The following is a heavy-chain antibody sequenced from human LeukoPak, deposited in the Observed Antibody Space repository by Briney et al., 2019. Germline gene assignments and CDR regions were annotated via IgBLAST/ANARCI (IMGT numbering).Heavy chain of an antibody. CDR1: GFTFSSYG. J-gene: IGHJ3*02. CDR3: ARDYYDILTGYLPHDAFDI. CDR2: IWYDGSNK. D-gene: IGHD3-9*01. V-gene: IGHV3-33*01. Sequence: GRSLRLSRAASGFTFSSYGMHWVRQAPGKGLEWVAVIWYDGSNKYYADSVKGRFTISRDNSKNTLYLQMNSLRAEDTAVYYCARDYYDILTGYLPHDAFDIWGQGTMVTVSS.